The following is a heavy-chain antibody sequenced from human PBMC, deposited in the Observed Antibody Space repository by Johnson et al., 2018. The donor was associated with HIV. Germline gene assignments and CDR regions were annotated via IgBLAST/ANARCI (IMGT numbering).Heavy chain of an antibody. CDR1: GFTFTNHY. D-gene: IGHD3-16*01. CDR2: IKQDASEK. J-gene: IGHJ3*02. Sequence: VQLVESGGGLVQPGGSLRLSCAASGFTFTNHYMTWVRQAPGKGLEWVANIKQDASEKYSVDSVKGRFTISRDNAKSSLYLQRNSLRAEDTAVYYCAREAGPLRGWGHVFDIWGQGTMVTVSS. CDR3: AREAGPLRGWGHVFDI. V-gene: IGHV3-7*01.